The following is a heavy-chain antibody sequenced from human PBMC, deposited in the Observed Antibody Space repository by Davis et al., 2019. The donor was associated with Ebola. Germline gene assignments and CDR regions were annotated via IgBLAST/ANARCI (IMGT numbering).Heavy chain of an antibody. D-gene: IGHD6-13*01. J-gene: IGHJ2*01. V-gene: IGHV4-61*08. CDR2: IYYSGST. Sequence: PSETLSLTCTVSGGSISSGDYYWSWIRQPPGKGLEWIGYIYYSGSTNYNPSLKSRVTISVDTSKNQFSLKLSSVTAADTAVYYCARLGDWVYSSSWYLRNWYFDLWGRGTLVTVSS. CDR3: ARLGDWVYSSSWYLRNWYFDL. CDR1: GGSISSGDYY.